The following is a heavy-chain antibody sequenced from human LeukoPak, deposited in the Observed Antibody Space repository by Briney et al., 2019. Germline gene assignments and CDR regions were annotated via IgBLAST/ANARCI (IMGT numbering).Heavy chain of an antibody. V-gene: IGHV3-7*01. CDR1: GFTFSGHW. J-gene: IGHJ4*02. Sequence: PGGPLRLSCAASGFTFSGHWMSWVRQAPGKGLEWVANINQGGSDKYYVDSVKGRFTISRDNGKNSLYLQMENLRAEDTAVYYCARDPPVTISSWGQGTLVTVSS. CDR2: INQGGSDK. CDR3: ARDPPVTISS. D-gene: IGHD4-17*01.